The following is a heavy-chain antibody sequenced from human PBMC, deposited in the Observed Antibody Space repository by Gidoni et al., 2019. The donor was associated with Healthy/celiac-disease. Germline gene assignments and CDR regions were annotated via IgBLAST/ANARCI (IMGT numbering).Heavy chain of an antibody. CDR1: GFTFSSYW. V-gene: IGHV3-74*01. D-gene: IGHD3-10*01. Sequence: CAASGFTFSSYWMHWVRQAPGKGLVWVSRINSDGSSTSYADSVKGRFTSSRDNAKNTLYLQMNSLRAEDTAVYYCARGRFASLYFDYWGQGTLVTVSS. J-gene: IGHJ4*02. CDR3: ARGRFASLYFDY. CDR2: INSDGSST.